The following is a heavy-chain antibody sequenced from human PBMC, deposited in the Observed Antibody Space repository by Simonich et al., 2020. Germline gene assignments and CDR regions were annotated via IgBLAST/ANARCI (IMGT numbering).Heavy chain of an antibody. CDR3: ARDGLGTAYYYYMDV. CDR1: GFPFSRLW. D-gene: IGHD7-27*01. CDR2: IKQDGSEK. J-gene: IGHJ6*03. V-gene: IGHV3-7*01. Sequence: EVEVVGSGGGLVQAGGSPGTLCSSSGFPFSRLWIILVRQAPGKGLEWVAKIKQDGSEKYYVDSVKGRFTISRDNAKNSLYLQMNSLRAEDTAVYYCARDGLGTAYYYYMDVWGKGTTVTVSS.